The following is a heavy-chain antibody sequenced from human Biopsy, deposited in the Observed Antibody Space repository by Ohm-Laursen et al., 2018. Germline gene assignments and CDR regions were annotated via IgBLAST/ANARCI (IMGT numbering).Heavy chain of an antibody. Sequence: GSLRLSCTAFEFSFSDYHMTWIRQTPGKGLEWVSYISPSGTNVNSADFVRGRFSISRDNAKNSLYLQMNSLRAEDTAVYFCASLGLVWFGELLSVPFGMDVWGQGTTVTVSS. CDR3: ASLGLVWFGELLSVPFGMDV. J-gene: IGHJ6*02. CDR2: ISPSGTNV. V-gene: IGHV3-11*04. CDR1: EFSFSDYH. D-gene: IGHD3-10*01.